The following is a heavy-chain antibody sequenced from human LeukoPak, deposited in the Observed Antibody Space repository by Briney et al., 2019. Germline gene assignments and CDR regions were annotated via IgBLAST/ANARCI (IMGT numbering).Heavy chain of an antibody. CDR1: GFTFSNYA. Sequence: PGGSLRLSCAASGFTFSNYAMNWVRQAPGKGLEWVAGIGGGDDIHYADSVKGRFTGSRDDSKNTLYLQMSSLRIEDTAVYYCAKDPPAAIGYYFDCWGQGTLVTVSS. V-gene: IGHV3-23*01. CDR2: IGGGDDI. D-gene: IGHD2-2*01. CDR3: AKDPPAAIGYYFDC. J-gene: IGHJ4*02.